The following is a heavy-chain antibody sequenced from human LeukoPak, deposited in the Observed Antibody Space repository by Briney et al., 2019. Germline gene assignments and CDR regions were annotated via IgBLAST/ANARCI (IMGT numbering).Heavy chain of an antibody. CDR1: GDSISSGGYY. J-gene: IGHJ4*02. Sequence: PSQTLSLTCTVSGDSISSGGYYWSWIRQHPGKGLEWIGYIYYSGSTYYNPSLKSRVTISVDTSKNQFSLKLSSVTAADTAVYCCARGARARYFDYWGQGTLVTVSS. V-gene: IGHV4-31*03. CDR3: ARGARARYFDY. D-gene: IGHD5-12*01. CDR2: IYYSGST.